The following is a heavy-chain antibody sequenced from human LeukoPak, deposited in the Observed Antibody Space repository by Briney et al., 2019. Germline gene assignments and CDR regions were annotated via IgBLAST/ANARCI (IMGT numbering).Heavy chain of an antibody. CDR3: ARRYSGYPRYFGY. CDR2: IYGSEST. Sequence: SETLPLTCPVSGCSISSSSYYWGWLRPPPGKGLEWIGSIYGSESTYYNQSLESRVTLSVDTSKTPSSLGLSAVTAAGTAVYYCARRYSGYPRYFGYWGQGTLVTVSS. CDR1: GCSISSSSYY. D-gene: IGHD5-12*01. V-gene: IGHV4-39*01. J-gene: IGHJ4*02.